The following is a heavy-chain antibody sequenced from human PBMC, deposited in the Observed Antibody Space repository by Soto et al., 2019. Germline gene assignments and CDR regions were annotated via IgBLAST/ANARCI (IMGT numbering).Heavy chain of an antibody. D-gene: IGHD1-26*01. J-gene: IGHJ4*02. CDR2: IWYDGSNK. V-gene: IGHV3-33*01. Sequence: GGSLRLSCAASGFTFSSYGMHWVRQAPGKGLERVAVIWYDGSNKYYADSVKGRFTISRDNSKNTLYLQMNSLRAEDTAVYYCARVSAGAAFDYWGQGTLVTVSS. CDR3: ARVSAGAAFDY. CDR1: GFTFSSYG.